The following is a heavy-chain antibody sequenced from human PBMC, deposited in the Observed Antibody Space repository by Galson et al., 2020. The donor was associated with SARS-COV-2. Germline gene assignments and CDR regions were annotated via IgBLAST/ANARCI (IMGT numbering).Heavy chain of an antibody. D-gene: IGHD3-3*01. J-gene: IGHJ6*02. CDR3: ARDGITIPPVSTCYCYYGMDV. Sequence: ASVQVSCKPSGYTFTSYGISWVRQAPGQGLEWMGWISDYNGNTNHAQKPQGRVTMTTDTSTSKDYMELRSLRSDDTAEYYCARDGITIPPVSTCYCYYGMDVWGQGTTVTVSS. CDR1: GYTFTSYG. CDR2: ISDYNGNT. V-gene: IGHV1-18*04.